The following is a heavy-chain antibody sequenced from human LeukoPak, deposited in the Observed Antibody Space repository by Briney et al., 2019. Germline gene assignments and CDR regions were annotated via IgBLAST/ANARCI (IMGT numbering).Heavy chain of an antibody. D-gene: IGHD5-18*01. CDR2: IWYDGSNK. Sequence: QSGGSLRLSCAASGFMFSSYGMYWVRQAPGKGLEWVAVIWYDGSNKCYADSVKGQFTISRDNSKNTLYLQMNSLRVEDTAVYYCAKGPSDTTLATAFDYWGQGTLVTVSS. CDR3: AKGPSDTTLATAFDY. CDR1: GFMFSSYG. V-gene: IGHV3-33*06. J-gene: IGHJ4*02.